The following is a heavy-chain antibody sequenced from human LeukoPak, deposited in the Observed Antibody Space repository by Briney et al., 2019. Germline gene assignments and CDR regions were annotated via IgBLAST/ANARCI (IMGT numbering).Heavy chain of an antibody. CDR1: GFTFSSYA. V-gene: IGHV3-23*01. CDR3: ARGMVDTAMEIDY. Sequence: GGSLRLSCAVSGFTFSSYAMSWVRQAPGKGLEWVSAISDSGGSTYNADSVKGRFTISRDNSKNTLYLQMNSLRVEDTAVYYCARGMVDTAMEIDYWGQGTLVTVSS. D-gene: IGHD5-18*01. J-gene: IGHJ4*02. CDR2: ISDSGGST.